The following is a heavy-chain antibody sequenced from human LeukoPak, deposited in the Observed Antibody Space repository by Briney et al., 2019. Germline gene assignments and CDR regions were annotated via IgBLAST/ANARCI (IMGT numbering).Heavy chain of an antibody. CDR2: ISTSSSTI. V-gene: IGHV3-48*01. Sequence: PGGSLRLSCAASGFTFSSYSMHWVRQAPGKGLEWVSYISTSSSTIYYADSVKGRFAISRDNAKNSLYLQMNSLRAEDTAVYHCARGGSKSLRGSSRVNDFDYWGQGTQVTVSS. CDR1: GFTFSSYS. D-gene: IGHD1-26*01. J-gene: IGHJ4*02. CDR3: ARGGSKSLRGSSRVNDFDY.